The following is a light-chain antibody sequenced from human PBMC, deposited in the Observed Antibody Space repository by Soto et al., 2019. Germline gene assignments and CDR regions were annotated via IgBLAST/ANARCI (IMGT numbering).Light chain of an antibody. CDR3: VAWDDSLNGHV. Sequence: QSVLTQPPSASGTPGQRVTISCSGGSSNMGTNTVSWYQQVPGTAPKVLIYVNDQRPSGVPDRFSGSNSDTSASLAISGLQPEDEAEYYCVAWDDSLNGHVFGTGTKLTVL. CDR1: SSNMGTNT. J-gene: IGLJ1*01. CDR2: VND. V-gene: IGLV1-44*01.